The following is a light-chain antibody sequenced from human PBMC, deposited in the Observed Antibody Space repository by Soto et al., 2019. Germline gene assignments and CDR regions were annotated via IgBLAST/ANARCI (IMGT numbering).Light chain of an antibody. CDR2: DVS. J-gene: IGLJ2*01. Sequence: QSALTQPASVSGSPGQSITISCTGTSSDVGGYNYASWYQQHPGKAPKLMIYDVSNRPSGVSNRFSGSKSGNTASLTISGLQAEDEAEYYCSSYTSSSTVVFGGGTKLTVL. CDR3: SSYTSSSTVV. CDR1: SSDVGGYNY. V-gene: IGLV2-14*01.